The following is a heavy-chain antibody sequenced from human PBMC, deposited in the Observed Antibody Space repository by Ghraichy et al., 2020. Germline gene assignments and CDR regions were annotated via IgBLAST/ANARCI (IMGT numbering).Heavy chain of an antibody. J-gene: IGHJ5*02. CDR2: IYYSGST. CDR1: GGSISSSSYY. D-gene: IGHD3-10*01. CDR3: ARGWMVRGWGWFDP. V-gene: IGHV4-39*01. Sequence: SETLSLTCTVSGGSISSSSYYWGWIRQPPGKGLEWIGSIYYSGSTYYNPSLKSRVTISVDTSKNQFSLKLSSVTAADTAVYYWARGWMVRGWGWFDPWGQGTLVTVSS.